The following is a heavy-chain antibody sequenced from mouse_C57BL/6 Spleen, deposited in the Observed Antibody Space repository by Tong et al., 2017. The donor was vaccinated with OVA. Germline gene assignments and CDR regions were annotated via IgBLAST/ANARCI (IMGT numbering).Heavy chain of an antibody. CDR2: INPNNGGT. Sequence: EVQLQESGPELVKPGASVKMSCKASGYTFTDYNMHWVKQSHGKSLEWIGYINPNNGGTSYNQKFKGKATLTVNKSSSTSYMELRSLTSEDSAVYYCARIDWLTEDFDYWGLGTALTVSS. J-gene: IGHJ2*01. D-gene: IGHD4-1*01. CDR1: GYTFTDYN. V-gene: IGHV1-22*01. CDR3: ARIDWLTEDFDY.